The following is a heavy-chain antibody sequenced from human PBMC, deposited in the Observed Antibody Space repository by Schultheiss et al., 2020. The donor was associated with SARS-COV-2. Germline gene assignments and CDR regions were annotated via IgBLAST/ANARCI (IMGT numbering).Heavy chain of an antibody. Sequence: SETLSLTCAVSGGSISSSNWWSWVRQPPGKGLEWIGEIYHSGSTNYNPSLKSRVTISVDKSKNQFSLKLSSVTAADTAVYYCARAHVGAFPGSEPNWFDPWGQGTLVTVSS. CDR2: IYHSGST. V-gene: IGHV4-4*02. D-gene: IGHD3-10*01. CDR1: GGSISSSNW. CDR3: ARAHVGAFPGSEPNWFDP. J-gene: IGHJ5*02.